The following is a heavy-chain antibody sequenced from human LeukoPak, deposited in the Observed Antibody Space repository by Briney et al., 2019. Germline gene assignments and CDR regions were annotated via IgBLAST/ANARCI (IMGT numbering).Heavy chain of an antibody. J-gene: IGHJ4*02. Sequence: GGSLRLSCAASGFTFGTYAMTWVRQAPGKGLEWVSSITGTGVTTHYADSVKGRFTISRDNSKNTVYLQMNSLRVEDTAVYFCVRRGIVIIPYDYWGQGALVTVSS. CDR2: ITGTGVTT. D-gene: IGHD3-22*01. V-gene: IGHV3-23*01. CDR1: GFTFGTYA. CDR3: VRRGIVIIPYDY.